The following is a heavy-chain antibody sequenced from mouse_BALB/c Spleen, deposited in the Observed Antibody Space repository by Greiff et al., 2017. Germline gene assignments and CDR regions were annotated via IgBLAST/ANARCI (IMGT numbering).Heavy chain of an antibody. J-gene: IGHJ4*01. CDR2: ISTYYGDA. CDR3: ARNYGSSYSYAMDY. D-gene: IGHD1-1*01. V-gene: IGHV1S137*01. Sequence: VHLVESGAELVRPGVSVKISCKGSGYTFTDYAMHWVKQSHAKSLEWIGVISTYYGDASYNQKFKGKATMTVDKSSSTAYMELARLTSEDSAIYYCARNYGSSYSYAMDYWGQGTSVTVSS. CDR1: GYTFTDYA.